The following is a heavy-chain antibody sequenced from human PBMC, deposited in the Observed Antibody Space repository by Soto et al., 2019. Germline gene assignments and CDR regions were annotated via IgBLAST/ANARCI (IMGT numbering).Heavy chain of an antibody. CDR3: ERARTMIVVDEAFDY. D-gene: IGHD3-22*01. V-gene: IGHV1-18*04. CDR1: GYTFTSYG. CDR2: ISAYNGNT. Sequence: GASVKVSCEASGYTFTSYGISWVRQAPGQGLEWMGWISAYNGNTNYAQKLQGRVTMTTDTSTSTAYMELRSLRSDDTAVYYCERARTMIVVDEAFDYWGQGTLVTVSS. J-gene: IGHJ4*02.